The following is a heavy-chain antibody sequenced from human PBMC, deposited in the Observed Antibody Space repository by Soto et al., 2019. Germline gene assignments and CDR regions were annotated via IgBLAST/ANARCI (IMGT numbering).Heavy chain of an antibody. CDR1: GFTFSDHY. J-gene: IGHJ4*02. Sequence: EVQLVESGGGLVQPGGSLRLSCAASGFTFSDHYMDWVRQAPGKGLEWVGRSRNKANSYSTEYAASVKGRFTISRDESKKSLYRQMSILKTYDAVVYYCARFSGSYTSRLDYWGKGPLVTVSS. D-gene: IGHD1-26*01. V-gene: IGHV3-72*01. CDR3: ARFSGSYTSRLDY. CDR2: SRNKANSYST.